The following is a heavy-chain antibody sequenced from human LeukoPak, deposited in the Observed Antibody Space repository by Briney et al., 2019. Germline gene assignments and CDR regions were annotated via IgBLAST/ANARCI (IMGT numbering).Heavy chain of an antibody. Sequence: GGSLRLSCAASGFTFSGYALHWVRQAPGKGLEWVAVISHDATDTYYADSVKGRFTISRDSSKNTVDLQMHSLRGEDTAVYYCARQVGALQYYYHYLDVWGNGTTVTVSS. D-gene: IGHD3-16*01. CDR2: ISHDATDT. CDR1: GFTFSGYA. J-gene: IGHJ6*03. CDR3: ARQVGALQYYYHYLDV. V-gene: IGHV3-30*01.